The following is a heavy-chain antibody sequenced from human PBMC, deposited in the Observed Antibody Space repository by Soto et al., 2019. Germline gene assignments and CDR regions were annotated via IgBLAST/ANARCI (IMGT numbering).Heavy chain of an antibody. CDR3: ARDPXPNYYDSSGAFRNWFDP. CDR1: GYTFTSYG. CDR2: ISAYNGNT. V-gene: IGHV1-18*04. Sequence: ASVKVSCKASGYTFTSYGISWARQAPGQGLEWMGWISAYNGNTNYAQKLQGRVTMTTDTSTSTAYMELRSLRSDDTAVYYCARDPXPNYYDSSGAFRNWFDPWGQGTLVTVSS. D-gene: IGHD3-22*01. J-gene: IGHJ5*02.